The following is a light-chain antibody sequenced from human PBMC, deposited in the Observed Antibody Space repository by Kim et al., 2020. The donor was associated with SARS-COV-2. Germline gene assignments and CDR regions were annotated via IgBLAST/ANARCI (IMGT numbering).Light chain of an antibody. CDR3: QVWDSSSDHPV. Sequence: SYELTQPPSVSVAPGKTARITCGGNNIGSKSVHWYQQKPGQAPVLVIYYDSDRPSGIPERFSGSNSGNTATLTISRVEAGDEADYYCQVWDSSSDHPVFGGETQLTVL. CDR2: YDS. CDR1: NIGSKS. V-gene: IGLV3-21*04. J-gene: IGLJ3*02.